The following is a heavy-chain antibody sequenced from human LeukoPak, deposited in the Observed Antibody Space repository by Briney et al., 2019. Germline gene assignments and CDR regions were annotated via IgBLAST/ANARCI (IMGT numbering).Heavy chain of an antibody. Sequence: GWSLRLSCAASGFTFSSYSMNWVRQAPGKGLEWVSSISSSSSYIYYADSVKGRFTISRDNAKNSLYLQMNSLRAEDTAVYYCARSLGKQLRNAFDIWGQGTMFTVS. J-gene: IGHJ3*02. CDR2: ISSSSSYI. CDR1: GFTFSSYS. CDR3: ARSLGKQLRNAFDI. D-gene: IGHD1-26*01. V-gene: IGHV3-21*01.